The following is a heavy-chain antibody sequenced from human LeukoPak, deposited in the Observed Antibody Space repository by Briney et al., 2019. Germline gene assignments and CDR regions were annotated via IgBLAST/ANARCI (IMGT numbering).Heavy chain of an antibody. V-gene: IGHV3-33*01. D-gene: IGHD5-12*01. J-gene: IGHJ3*01. Sequence: PGGSLRLSCAATGVTFTGYAVHWVRQPPGEGLQWVAVIWPDATKTYYAESVKGRFTISRDQSKYTVYLQMSSLRADDTAAYYCARSTRGDYSGQHDDLDVWGQGTMVSVSP. CDR1: GVTFTGYA. CDR2: IWPDATKT. CDR3: ARSTRGDYSGQHDDLDV.